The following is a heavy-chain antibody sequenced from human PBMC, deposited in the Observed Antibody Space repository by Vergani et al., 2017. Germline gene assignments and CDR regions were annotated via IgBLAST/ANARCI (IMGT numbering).Heavy chain of an antibody. V-gene: IGHV1-69*01. D-gene: IGHD5-12*01. J-gene: IGHJ5*02. CDR3: ARRVDIVATGYNWFDP. CDR2: IIPIFGTA. Sequence: QVQRVQSGAEVKKPGSSVKVSCKASGGTFSSYAISWVRQAPGQGLEWMGGIIPIFGTANYAQKFQGRVTITADESTSTAYMELSSLRSEDTAVYYCARRVDIVATGYNWFDPWGQGTLVTVSS. CDR1: GGTFSSYA.